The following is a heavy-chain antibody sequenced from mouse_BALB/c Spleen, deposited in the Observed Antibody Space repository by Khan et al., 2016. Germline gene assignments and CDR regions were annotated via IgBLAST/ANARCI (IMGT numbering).Heavy chain of an antibody. D-gene: IGHD1-1*02. J-gene: IGHJ1*01. CDR1: GFTFTDYY. Sequence: EVQLVESGGGLVQPGGSLRLSCATSGFTFTDYYMSWVRQPPGKALEWLGFIRNKANGYTTEYSASVKGRFTISRDNSQSILYLQMITLRAEDSATYYCARGGGNLYFDVWGAGTTVTVSA. CDR2: IRNKANGYTT. V-gene: IGHV7-3*02. CDR3: ARGGGNLYFDV.